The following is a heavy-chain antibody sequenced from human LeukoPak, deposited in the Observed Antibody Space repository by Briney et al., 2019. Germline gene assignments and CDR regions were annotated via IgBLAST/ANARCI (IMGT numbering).Heavy chain of an antibody. CDR3: AKDLYSYGPDY. V-gene: IGHV3-30*18. D-gene: IGHD5-18*01. CDR2: ISYDGSNK. CDR1: GFTFSSYG. Sequence: GGSLRLSCAASGFTFSSYGMHWVRQAPGKGLEWVAVISYDGSNKYYADSVKGRFTISRDNSKNTLYLQMNSLRAEDTAVYYRAKDLYSYGPDYWGQGTLATVSS. J-gene: IGHJ4*02.